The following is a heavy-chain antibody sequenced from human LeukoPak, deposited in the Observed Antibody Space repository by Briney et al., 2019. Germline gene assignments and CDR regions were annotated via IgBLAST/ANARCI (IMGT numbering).Heavy chain of an antibody. Sequence: GGSLRLSCAASGFTFSSYAMSWVRQAPGKGLEWVSAISGSGGSTYYADSVKGRFTISRDNSKNTLYLQMNSLRAEDTAVYYCAKGVGLWWEFSGYYLPQFDYWGQGTLVTVSS. CDR1: GFTFSSYA. J-gene: IGHJ4*02. CDR3: AKGVGLWWEFSGYYLPQFDY. CDR2: ISGSGGST. V-gene: IGHV3-23*01. D-gene: IGHD3-22*01.